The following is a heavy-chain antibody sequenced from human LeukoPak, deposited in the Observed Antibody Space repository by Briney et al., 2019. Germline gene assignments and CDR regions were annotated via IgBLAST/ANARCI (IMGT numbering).Heavy chain of an antibody. D-gene: IGHD3-10*01. J-gene: IGHJ6*02. CDR3: AKGRMDRGPDYGMDV. V-gene: IGHV3-30*18. CDR2: ISYDGSNK. CDR1: GFTFSNYG. Sequence: GGSLRLSCAASGFTFSNYGIHWVRQAPGKGLDWVAVISYDGSNKYYADSVKGRFTISRDNFKNRLNLQMNSLRAEDTAVYYCAKGRMDRGPDYGMDVWGQGTTVTVSS.